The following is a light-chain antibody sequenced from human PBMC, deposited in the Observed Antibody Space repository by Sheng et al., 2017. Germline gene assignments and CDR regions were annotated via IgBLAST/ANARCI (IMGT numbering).Light chain of an antibody. Sequence: SYELTQPPSVSVAPGQTATMSCGGVNIGSRGVHWYQQRPGQAPVLVVYEDSRRPSGIPDRISGSISGNTATLKITSVGAGDEADYYCQVWDGATERYVFGPGTKVTVL. J-gene: IGLJ1*01. CDR1: NIGSRG. V-gene: IGLV3-21*02. CDR2: EDS. CDR3: QVWDGATERYV.